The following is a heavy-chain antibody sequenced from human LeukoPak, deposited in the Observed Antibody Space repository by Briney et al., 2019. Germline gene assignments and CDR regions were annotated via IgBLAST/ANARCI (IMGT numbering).Heavy chain of an antibody. CDR1: GGSISSGSYY. Sequence: SETLSLTCTVSGGSISSGSYYWSWIRQPAGKGLEWIGRIYTSGSTNYNPSLKSRVTISVDTSKNQFSLKLNSVTAADTAVYYCARARDGYNRGYYYYYMDVWGKGTTVTVSS. CDR2: IYTSGST. D-gene: IGHD5-24*01. CDR3: ARARDGYNRGYYYYYMDV. V-gene: IGHV4-61*02. J-gene: IGHJ6*03.